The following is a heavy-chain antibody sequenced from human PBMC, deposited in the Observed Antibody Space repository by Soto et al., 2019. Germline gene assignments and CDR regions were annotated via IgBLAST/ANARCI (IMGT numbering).Heavy chain of an antibody. CDR2: INPNSGGT. Sequence: ASVKVSCKASGYTFTGYYMHWVRQAPGQGLEWMGWINPNSGGTNYAQKFQGWVTMTRDTSISTAYMELSRLRSDGTAVYYCARAGWDMVRGVQGLDVWGQGTTVTVSS. V-gene: IGHV1-2*04. CDR1: GYTFTGYY. CDR3: ARAGWDMVRGVQGLDV. D-gene: IGHD3-10*01. J-gene: IGHJ6*02.